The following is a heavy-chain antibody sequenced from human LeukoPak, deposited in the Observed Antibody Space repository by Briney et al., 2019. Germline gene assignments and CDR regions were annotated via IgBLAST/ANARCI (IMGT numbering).Heavy chain of an antibody. CDR2: MNPNNGNT. V-gene: IGHV1-8*01. CDR3: ARTNYESTGYGYYYYYMDV. CDR1: GYTFTSYD. D-gene: IGHD3-22*01. Sequence: ASVKVSCKASGYTFTSYDINWVRQATGQGPEWMGWMNPNNGNTGHAQKFQGRVTLTRNTSISTAYMELSSLTSEDTAVYYCARTNYESTGYGYYYYYMDVWGEGAAVTVSS. J-gene: IGHJ6*03.